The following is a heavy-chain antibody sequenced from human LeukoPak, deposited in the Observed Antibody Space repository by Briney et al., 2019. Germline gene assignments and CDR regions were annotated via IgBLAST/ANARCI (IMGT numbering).Heavy chain of an antibody. D-gene: IGHD3-10*01. CDR2: INPNSGGA. CDR1: EYSFTDYY. Sequence: ASVKVSCKASEYSFTDYYMHWVRQAPGQGLEWMGWINPNSGGAYYTQKFQGRVTMTRDTSISTAYMELSRLRSDDTAVYYCTREVITKTYGPGSYYNVWGQGTLATVSS. CDR3: TREVITKTYGPGSYYNV. V-gene: IGHV1-2*02. J-gene: IGHJ4*02.